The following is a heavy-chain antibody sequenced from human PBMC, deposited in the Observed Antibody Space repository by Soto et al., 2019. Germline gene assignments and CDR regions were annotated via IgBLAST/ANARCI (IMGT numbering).Heavy chain of an antibody. CDR2: ISSNGVRT. D-gene: IGHD4-4*01. V-gene: IGHV3-64*01. J-gene: IGHJ5*02. CDR3: ARGDYRNYAGGFDP. Sequence: PGGSLRLSCAGSGFTFSDYAMHWVRQAPGKGLEYVSAISSNGVRTYYANSVKGRFTISRDNSKNTLYLQMGSLRPEDMAVYYCARGDYRNYAGGFDPWGQGTLVTVSS. CDR1: GFTFSDYA.